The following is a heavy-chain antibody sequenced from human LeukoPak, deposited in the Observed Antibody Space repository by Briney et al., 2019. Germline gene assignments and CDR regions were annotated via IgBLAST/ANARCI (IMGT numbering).Heavy chain of an antibody. Sequence: SVKVSCKASGGTFSSYAISWVRQAPGQGLEWMGRIIPILGIANYAQKFQGRVTITADKSTSTAYMELSSLRSEDTAVYYCARSVRVAVAGTRSDAFDIWGQGTMVTVSS. J-gene: IGHJ3*02. V-gene: IGHV1-69*04. CDR2: IIPILGIA. D-gene: IGHD6-19*01. CDR3: ARSVRVAVAGTRSDAFDI. CDR1: GGTFSSYA.